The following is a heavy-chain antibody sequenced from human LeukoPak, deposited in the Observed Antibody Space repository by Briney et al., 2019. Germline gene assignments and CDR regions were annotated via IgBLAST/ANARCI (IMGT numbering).Heavy chain of an antibody. CDR3: ARIGRVYDYVWGSYRDDAFDI. J-gene: IGHJ3*02. D-gene: IGHD3-16*02. CDR1: GGSISSSSYY. CDR2: IYYSGST. V-gene: IGHV4-39*01. Sequence: PSETLSLTCTVSGGSISSSSYYWGWIRQPPGKGLEWIGSIYYSGSTYYNPSLKSRVTISVDTSKNQFSLKLSSVTAADTAVYYCARIGRVYDYVWGSYRDDAFDIWGQGTMVTVSS.